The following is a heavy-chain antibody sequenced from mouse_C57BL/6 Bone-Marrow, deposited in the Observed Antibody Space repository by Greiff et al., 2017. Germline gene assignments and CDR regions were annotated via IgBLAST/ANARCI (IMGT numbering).Heavy chain of an antibody. CDR3: ASHYYGSSGAWFAY. CDR2: IWGGGST. CDR1: GFSLTSYG. J-gene: IGHJ3*01. V-gene: IGHV2-9*01. Sequence: VKLVESGPGLVTPSQSLSITCTVSGFSLTSYGVDWVRQPPGKGLEWLGVIWGGGSTNYTSALMSRLSISKDNSKSQVFLKMNSLQTDDTAMYYCASHYYGSSGAWFAYWGQGTLVTVSA. D-gene: IGHD1-1*01.